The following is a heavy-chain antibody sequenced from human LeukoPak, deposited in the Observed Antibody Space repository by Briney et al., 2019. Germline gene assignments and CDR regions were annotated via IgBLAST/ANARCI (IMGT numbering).Heavy chain of an antibody. Sequence: GGSLRLSCAASGFTFSSYAVSWVRQAAGKGLEWVSASSGSGGSTYYADSVKGRLTISRDNSKNTLYLQMNSLRAKDTAVYYCAKMYSSGWYFDYWGQGTLVTVSS. CDR2: SSGSGGST. D-gene: IGHD6-19*01. V-gene: IGHV3-23*01. CDR1: GFTFSSYA. CDR3: AKMYSSGWYFDY. J-gene: IGHJ4*02.